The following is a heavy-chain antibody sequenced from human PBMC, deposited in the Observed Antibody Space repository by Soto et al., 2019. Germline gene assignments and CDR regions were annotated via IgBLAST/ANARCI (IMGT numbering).Heavy chain of an antibody. CDR2: ISWNSGSI. CDR1: GFTFDDYA. CDR3: AKDTSAAGRGSGLIGYFDY. Sequence: GGSLRLSCAASGFTFDDYAMHWVRQAPGKGLEWVSGISWNSGSIGYADSVKGRFTISRDNAKNSLYLQMNSLRAGDTALYYCAKDTSAAGRGSGLIGYFDYWGQGTLVTVSS. V-gene: IGHV3-9*01. D-gene: IGHD6-13*01. J-gene: IGHJ4*02.